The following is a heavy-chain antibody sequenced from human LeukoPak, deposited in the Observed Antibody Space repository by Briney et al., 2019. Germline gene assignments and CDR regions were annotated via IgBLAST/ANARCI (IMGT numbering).Heavy chain of an antibody. CDR3: ARGRPGMGIVIDY. CDR1: GFTFSSCA. Sequence: GGSLRLSCAASGFTFSSCAMTWVRQAPGKGLEWVANIKQDGSEKFYVDSVKGRFTISRDNGKNSVFLQMNSLRVVDTAVYYCARGRPGMGIVIDYWGQGTVVTVSS. CDR2: IKQDGSEK. J-gene: IGHJ4*02. D-gene: IGHD3-16*02. V-gene: IGHV3-7*01.